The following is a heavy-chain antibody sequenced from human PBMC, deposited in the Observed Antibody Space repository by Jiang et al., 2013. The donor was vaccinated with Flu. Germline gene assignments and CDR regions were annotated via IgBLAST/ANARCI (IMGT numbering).Heavy chain of an antibody. Sequence: EVQLVESGGALIQPGKSLRLSCAASGFTISSSFMSWVRQAPGKGLEWVSTIYTGAATYYADSVKGRFTISSDSSNNTLYLHMNSLRAEDTAVYYCARDRHYYGSGSSRYYGMDVWGQGTTVTVSS. CDR1: GFTISSSF. CDR3: ARDRHYYGSGSSRYYGMDV. D-gene: IGHD3-10*01. V-gene: IGHV3-53*01. CDR2: IYTGAAT. J-gene: IGHJ6*02.